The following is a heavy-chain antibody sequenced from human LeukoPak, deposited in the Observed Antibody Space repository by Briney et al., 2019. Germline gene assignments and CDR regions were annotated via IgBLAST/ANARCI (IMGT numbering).Heavy chain of an antibody. CDR3: AKDADIVVSSYFDY. D-gene: IGHD2-2*01. CDR2: ISSSSSTI. CDR1: GFTFSSYS. J-gene: IGHJ4*02. V-gene: IGHV3-48*01. Sequence: PGGSLRLSCAASGFTFSSYSMNWVRQAPGKGLEWVSYISSSSSTIYYADSVKGRFTISRDNAKNSLYLQMNSLRAEDTAVYYCAKDADIVVSSYFDYWGQGTLVTVSS.